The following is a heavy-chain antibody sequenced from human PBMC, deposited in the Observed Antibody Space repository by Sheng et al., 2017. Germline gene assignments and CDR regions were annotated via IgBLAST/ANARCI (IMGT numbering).Heavy chain of an antibody. CDR1: GFTFTSSA. CDR3: AAGTLAASPFDY. CDR2: IVVGSGNT. D-gene: IGHD6-25*01. Sequence: GPEVKKPGTSVKVSCKASGFTFTSSAVQWVRQARGQRLEWIGWIVVGSGNTNYAQKFQERVTITRDMSTSTAYMELSSLRSEDTAVYYCAAGTLAASPFDYWGQGTLVTVSS. V-gene: IGHV1-58*01. J-gene: IGHJ4*02.